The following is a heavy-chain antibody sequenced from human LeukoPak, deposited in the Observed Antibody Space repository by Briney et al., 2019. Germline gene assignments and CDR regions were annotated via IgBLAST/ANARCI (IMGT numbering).Heavy chain of an antibody. D-gene: IGHD2-8*02. V-gene: IGHV3-23*01. J-gene: IGHJ4*02. CDR1: GFTFSSHA. CDR3: AKGHWSDY. CDR2: ISGSGGST. Sequence: GGSLRLSCSASGFTFSSHAMSWVRPRPEKRVEWGSAISGSGGSTYHADSVKGRLTISRDNSKNTLYLQMNSLRAEDTAVYYCAKGHWSDYWGQGTLVTVSS.